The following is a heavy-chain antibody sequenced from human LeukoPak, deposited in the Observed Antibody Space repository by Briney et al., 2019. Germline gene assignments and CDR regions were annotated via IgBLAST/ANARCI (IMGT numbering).Heavy chain of an antibody. Sequence: PGGSLRLSCAASGFTFSSYAMHWVRQAPGKGLEWVAVISYDGSNKYYADSVKGRFTISRDDAKNTLYLQMNSLRAEDTAVYYCARVRHCSTGVCYSAFDIWGQGTMVTVSS. CDR2: ISYDGSNK. D-gene: IGHD2-8*01. J-gene: IGHJ3*02. CDR3: ARVRHCSTGVCYSAFDI. V-gene: IGHV3-30*04. CDR1: GFTFSSYA.